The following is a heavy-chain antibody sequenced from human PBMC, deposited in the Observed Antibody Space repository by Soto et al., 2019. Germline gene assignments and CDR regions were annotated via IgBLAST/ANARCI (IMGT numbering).Heavy chain of an antibody. V-gene: IGHV4-34*01. CDR1: GGSFSGYY. CDR3: ARGGIVVVPAAMRYFQH. CDR2: INHSGST. J-gene: IGHJ1*01. D-gene: IGHD2-2*01. Sequence: QVQLQQWGAGLLKPSETLSLTCAVYGGSFSGYYWSWIRQPPGKGLEWVGEINHSGSTNYNPSLKSRVTISVDTSKNQFALKLISVTAADTAVYYCARGGIVVVPAAMRYFQHWGQGTLVTVSS.